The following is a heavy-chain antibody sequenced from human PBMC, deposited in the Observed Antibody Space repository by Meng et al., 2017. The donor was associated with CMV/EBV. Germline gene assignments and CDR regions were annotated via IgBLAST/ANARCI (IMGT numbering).Heavy chain of an antibody. CDR3: AKDVSGIGDFWSGYSVYYGMDV. CDR1: GFTFSSYG. CDR2: IRYDGSNK. V-gene: IGHV3-30*02. J-gene: IGHJ6*02. D-gene: IGHD3-3*01. Sequence: GESLKISCAASGFTFSSYGTHWVRQAPGKGLEWVSFIRYDGSNKYYADSVKGRFTISRDNSKNTLYLQMNSLRAEDTAVYYCAKDVSGIGDFWSGYSVYYGMDVWGQGTTVTVSS.